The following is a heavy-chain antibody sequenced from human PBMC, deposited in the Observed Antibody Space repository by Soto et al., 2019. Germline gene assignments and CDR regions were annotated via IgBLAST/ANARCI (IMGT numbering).Heavy chain of an antibody. V-gene: IGHV5-10-1*01. CDR2: IDPSDSYT. CDR3: ARLPDIVVVPAASALYYYYGMDV. Sequence: PGESLKISCKGSGYSFTSDWISWVRQMPGKGLEWMGRIDPSDSYTNYSPSFQGHVTISADKSISTAYLQWSSLKASDTAMYYCARLPDIVVVPAASALYYYYGMDVWGQGTTVTVSS. J-gene: IGHJ6*02. CDR1: GYSFTSDW. D-gene: IGHD2-2*01.